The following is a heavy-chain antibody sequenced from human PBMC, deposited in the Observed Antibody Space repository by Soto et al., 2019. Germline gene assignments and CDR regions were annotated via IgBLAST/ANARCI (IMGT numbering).Heavy chain of an antibody. J-gene: IGHJ4*02. CDR2: IYYSGST. D-gene: IGHD3-22*01. CDR3: ARSDWYYYDSSGYYFDY. CDR1: GGSISSSSYY. V-gene: IGHV4-39*01. Sequence: PSETLSLTCTVSGGSISSSSYYWGWIRQPPGKGLEWIGSIYYSGSTYYNPSLKSRVTISVDTSKNQFSLKLSSVTAADTAVYYCARSDWYYYDSSGYYFDYWGQGTLVTVSS.